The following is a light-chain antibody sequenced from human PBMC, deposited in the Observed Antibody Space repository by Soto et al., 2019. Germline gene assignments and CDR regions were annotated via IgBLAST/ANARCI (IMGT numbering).Light chain of an antibody. Sequence: GDRVTITCRASQDSARALAWYQQKPGKPPSLLIYDASTPESGVPSRFSGSGSETHFTLTINSLQADDFATYYCQQFSTFPVTFGGGTRVDI. V-gene: IGKV1-13*02. CDR3: QQFSTFPVT. CDR2: DAS. J-gene: IGKJ4*02. CDR1: QDSARA.